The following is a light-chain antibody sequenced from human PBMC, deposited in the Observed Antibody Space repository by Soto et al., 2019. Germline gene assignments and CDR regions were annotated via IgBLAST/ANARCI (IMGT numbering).Light chain of an antibody. CDR2: GAS. V-gene: IGKV3-20*01. CDR3: QQYGSSPPFS. J-gene: IGKJ3*01. Sequence: EIVLTQSPGTLSLSPGDRATLSCRASQSVTSSFLAWYQQKPGQAPRLLIYGASSRAADIPDRFSGSGSETEFTLTISRLEPEDFAVYYCQQYGSSPPFSFGPGTKVDIK. CDR1: QSVTSSF.